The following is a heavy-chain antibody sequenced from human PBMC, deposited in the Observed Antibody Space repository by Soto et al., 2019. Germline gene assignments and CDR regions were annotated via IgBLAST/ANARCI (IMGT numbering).Heavy chain of an antibody. CDR2: ISPGSRYP. Sequence: GGSLRLSCAGSGFTFSDSYMSWIRQAPGKGLEWLSYISPGSRYPAYADSVKGRFTISRDNAKRSLYLQMMSLTAEDTAIYYCVRGGGGGLFDPWGQGTMVTVS. J-gene: IGHJ5*02. CDR3: VRGGGGGLFDP. V-gene: IGHV3-11*06. D-gene: IGHD2-15*01. CDR1: GFTFSDSY.